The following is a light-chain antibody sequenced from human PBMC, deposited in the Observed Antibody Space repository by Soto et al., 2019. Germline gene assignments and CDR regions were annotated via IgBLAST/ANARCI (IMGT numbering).Light chain of an antibody. CDR3: QQRNYWQVT. CDR2: EAS. CDR1: QSVGSY. Sequence: EIVLTQSPATLSLSPGERATLSCRASQSVGSYLAWYQQKPGQAPRLLIYEASRRATGIPDRFSGSGSGTDFSLTISRLEPEDFAVYYCQQRNYWQVTFGQGTRLEI. V-gene: IGKV3D-20*02. J-gene: IGKJ5*01.